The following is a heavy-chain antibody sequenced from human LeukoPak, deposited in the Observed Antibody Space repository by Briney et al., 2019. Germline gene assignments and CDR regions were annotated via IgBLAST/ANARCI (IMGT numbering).Heavy chain of an antibody. CDR2: IYYSGSA. Sequence: SETLSLTCTVSGGSISSYYWSWIRLPPGKGLEWIGYIYYSGSAEYNPSLKSRVTISMDTSKNQFSLNLNSVTAADTAVYYCARGPPGDSSGYWVFDCWGPRTLVTVSS. J-gene: IGHJ4*02. CDR1: GGSISSYY. D-gene: IGHD3-22*01. CDR3: ARGPPGDSSGYWVFDC. V-gene: IGHV4-59*01.